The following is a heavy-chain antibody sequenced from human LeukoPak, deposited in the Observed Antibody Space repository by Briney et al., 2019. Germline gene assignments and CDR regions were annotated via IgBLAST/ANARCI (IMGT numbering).Heavy chain of an antibody. J-gene: IGHJ3*02. CDR3: ARYQYYDFWSGRGPHAFDI. CDR1: GFTFSSYS. D-gene: IGHD3-3*01. V-gene: IGHV3-21*01. CDR2: ISSSSSSI. Sequence: GGSLRLSCAASGFTFSSYSMNWVRQAPGKGLEWVSSISSSSSSIYYADSVKGRFTISRDNAKNSLYLQMNSLRAEDTAVYYCARYQYYDFWSGRGPHAFDIWGQGTMVTVSS.